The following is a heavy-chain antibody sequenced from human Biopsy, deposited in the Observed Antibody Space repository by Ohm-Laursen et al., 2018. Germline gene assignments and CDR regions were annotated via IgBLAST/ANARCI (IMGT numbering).Heavy chain of an antibody. CDR1: AYSFGDHR. CDR3: ARDPRYGYGSYFDY. V-gene: IGHV1-2*02. D-gene: IGHD3-10*01. Sequence: ASVKVSCKASAYSFGDHRIHWVRQAPGQGLEWLGWMNPNSGVTNYAQRFQGRVTMTRDTSISTAYMELSRLRSDDTAVYYCARDPRYGYGSYFDYWGQGTLVTVSS. CDR2: MNPNSGVT. J-gene: IGHJ4*02.